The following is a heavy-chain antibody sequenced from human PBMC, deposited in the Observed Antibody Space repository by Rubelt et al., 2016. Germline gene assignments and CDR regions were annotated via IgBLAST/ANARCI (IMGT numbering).Heavy chain of an antibody. D-gene: IGHD2-2*01. V-gene: IGHV4-34*01. J-gene: IGHJ4*02. CDR3: ARGTSYEYYFDY. Sequence: QVQLQQWGSGLLKPSETLSLTCAVYGGSFSGYYWSWIRQPPGKGLEWIGEINHSGSTNYNPSLKIRVTLSVDTSKNQFSLKLSSVTAADTAVYYCARGTSYEYYFDYWGQGTLVTVSS. CDR2: INHSGST. CDR1: GGSFSGYY.